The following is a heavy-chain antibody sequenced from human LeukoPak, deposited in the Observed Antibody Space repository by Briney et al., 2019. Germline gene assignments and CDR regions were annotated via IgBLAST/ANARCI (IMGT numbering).Heavy chain of an antibody. CDR2: ISSNGGST. Sequence: GGSLRLSCSASGFTFSSYAMHWVRQAPGKGLEYVSAISSNGGSTYYADSVKGRFTISRDNSKNTLYLQMSSLRAEDTAVYYCVREVRGATRWFDPWGQGTLVTVSS. V-gene: IGHV3-64D*06. CDR3: VREVRGATRWFDP. J-gene: IGHJ5*02. CDR1: GFTFSSYA. D-gene: IGHD3-10*01.